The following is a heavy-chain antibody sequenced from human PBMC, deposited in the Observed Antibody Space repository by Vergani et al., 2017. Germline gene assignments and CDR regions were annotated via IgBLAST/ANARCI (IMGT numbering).Heavy chain of an antibody. CDR3: ARDFRWGGPPTYISYDYYTDV. CDR1: GFTFSDYY. J-gene: IGHJ6*03. CDR2: ISSSGSTI. D-gene: IGHD3-16*01. V-gene: IGHV3-11*01. Sequence: VQLVESGGGLVKPGGSLRLSCAASGFTFSDYYMSWIRQAPGKGLEWVSYISSSGSTIYYADSVKGRFTISRDNAKNSLYLQMNSLRAEDTAVYYCARDFRWGGPPTYISYDYYTDVWGKATTVTVSS.